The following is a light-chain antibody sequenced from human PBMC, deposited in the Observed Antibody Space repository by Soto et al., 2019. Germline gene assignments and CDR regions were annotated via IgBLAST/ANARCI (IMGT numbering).Light chain of an antibody. CDR3: QQYGSSPPT. Sequence: DIQMTQSPSTLSGSVGDRVTITCRASQTISSWLAWYQQKPGKAPKLLIYAASTLQSGVPSRFSGSGSGTDFTLTISRLEPEDFAVYYCQQYGSSPPTFGQGAKVDIK. CDR1: QTISSW. J-gene: IGKJ1*01. V-gene: IGKV1-5*01. CDR2: AAS.